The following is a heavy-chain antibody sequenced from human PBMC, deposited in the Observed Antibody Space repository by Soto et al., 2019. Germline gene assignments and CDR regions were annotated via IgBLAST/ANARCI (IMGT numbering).Heavy chain of an antibody. V-gene: IGHV4-34*01. Sequence: QVQLQQWGAGLLKPSETLSLTCAVYGGSFSGYYWSWIRQPPGKGLEWIGEIKHSGSTNYNPSLKSRVTISVDTSKNQFSLKLSSVTAADTAVYYCAGGRYCSSTSCYPWFDPWGQGTLVTVSS. J-gene: IGHJ5*02. CDR2: IKHSGST. CDR3: AGGRYCSSTSCYPWFDP. CDR1: GGSFSGYY. D-gene: IGHD2-2*01.